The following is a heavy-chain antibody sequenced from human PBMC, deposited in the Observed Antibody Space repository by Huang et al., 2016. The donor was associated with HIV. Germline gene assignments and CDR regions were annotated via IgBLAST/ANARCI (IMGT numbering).Heavy chain of an antibody. CDR2: ISLNSRNT. Sequence: EVQLVESGGGFVKPGEALGLSCAASGFNFGNNPMNWVRRTSNKALEWIAYISLNSRNTYYADSVRGGFTISRDNAKSSVFLQMERLKDDDSGLYFCVREQTATKLLDSWGRGTAVTVSS. J-gene: IGHJ5*01. CDR1: GFNFGNNP. V-gene: IGHV3-48*02. CDR3: VREQTATKLLDS. D-gene: IGHD2-15*01.